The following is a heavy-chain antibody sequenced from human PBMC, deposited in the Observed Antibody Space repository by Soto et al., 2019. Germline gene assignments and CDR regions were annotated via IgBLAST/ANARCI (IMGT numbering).Heavy chain of an antibody. D-gene: IGHD3-10*01. CDR3: ARRTMVRGVGLYGMDV. J-gene: IGHJ6*02. Sequence: SGEPLKISCKGSGYSFTSYWISWVRQMPGKGLEWMGRIDPSDSYTNYSPSFQGHVTISADKSISTAYLQWSSLKASDTAMYYCARRTMVRGVGLYGMDVWGQGTTVTVSS. V-gene: IGHV5-10-1*01. CDR2: IDPSDSYT. CDR1: GYSFTSYW.